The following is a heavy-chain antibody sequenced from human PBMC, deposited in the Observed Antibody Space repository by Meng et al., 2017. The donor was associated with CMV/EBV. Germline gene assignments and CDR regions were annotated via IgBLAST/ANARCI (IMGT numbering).Heavy chain of an antibody. D-gene: IGHD4-11*01. J-gene: IGHJ4*02. CDR2: ISSSGSTI. Sequence: GESLKISCAASVFTFSDYYMSWIRQAPGKGLEWVSYISSSGSTIYYADSVKGRFTFSRDNAKNSLYLLMNSLRAEDTAVYYCARRDDYSNYVLFYWGQGTLVTVSS. CDR1: VFTFSDYY. CDR3: ARRDDYSNYVLFY. V-gene: IGHV3-11*01.